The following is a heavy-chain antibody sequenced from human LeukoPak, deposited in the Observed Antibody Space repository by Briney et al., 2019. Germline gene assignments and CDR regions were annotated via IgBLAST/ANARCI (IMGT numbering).Heavy chain of an antibody. CDR3: ARDLSDTVTCDY. Sequence: HPGRSLRLSCAASGFTFSSYGMHWVRQAPGKGLVWVSRIHSGGGSTSYADSVRGRFTISRDNAKNTLYLQMNSLRAEDTAVYYCARDLSDTVTCDYWGQGTLVTVST. J-gene: IGHJ4*02. CDR1: GFTFSSYG. V-gene: IGHV3-74*01. CDR2: IHSGGGST. D-gene: IGHD4-17*01.